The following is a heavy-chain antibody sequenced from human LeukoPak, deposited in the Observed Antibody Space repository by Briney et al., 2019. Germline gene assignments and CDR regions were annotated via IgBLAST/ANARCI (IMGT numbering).Heavy chain of an antibody. CDR1: GGSFSGYY. J-gene: IGHJ4*02. Sequence: PSETLSLTCAVYGGSFSGYYWSWIRQPPGKGLEWIGEINHSGSTNYNPSLKSRVTISVDTSKNQFSLKLSSVTAADTAVYYCARDANYDILTGYYRYFDYWGQGTLVTVSS. V-gene: IGHV4-34*01. CDR2: INHSGST. CDR3: ARDANYDILTGYYRYFDY. D-gene: IGHD3-9*01.